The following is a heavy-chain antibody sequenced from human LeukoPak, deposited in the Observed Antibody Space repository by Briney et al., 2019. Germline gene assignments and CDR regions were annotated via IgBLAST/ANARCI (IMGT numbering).Heavy chain of an antibody. Sequence: PGGSLRLSCAASGFTFSSYEMNWVRQAPGKGLEWVSYISSSGSTIYYADSVKGRFTISRDNAKNSLYLQMNSLRAEDTAVYYCARETGSGSYWPFDYWGQGTLVTVSS. J-gene: IGHJ4*02. V-gene: IGHV3-48*03. D-gene: IGHD3-10*01. CDR1: GFTFSSYE. CDR2: ISSSGSTI. CDR3: ARETGSGSYWPFDY.